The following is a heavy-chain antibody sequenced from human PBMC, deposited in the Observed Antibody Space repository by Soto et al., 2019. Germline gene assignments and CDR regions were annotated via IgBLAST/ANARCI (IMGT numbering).Heavy chain of an antibody. CDR1: GGSISSGGYY. V-gene: IGHV4-31*03. D-gene: IGHD7-27*01. CDR2: IYYSGST. Sequence: QVQLQESGPGLVKPSQTLSLTCTISGGSISSGGYYWSWIRQHPGKGLEWIGYIYYSGSTYYNPSLKSRVTISVDTSKNQFSLKLSSVTAADTAVYYCASTPSAGDAHDAFDIWGQGTMVTVSS. CDR3: ASTPSAGDAHDAFDI. J-gene: IGHJ3*02.